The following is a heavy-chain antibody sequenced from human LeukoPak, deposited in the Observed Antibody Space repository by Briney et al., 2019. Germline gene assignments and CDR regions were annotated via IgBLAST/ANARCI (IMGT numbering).Heavy chain of an antibody. D-gene: IGHD4-23*01. CDR3: ARAGRWGGSAFDI. CDR2: IYYSGST. V-gene: IGHV4-39*07. Sequence: SETLSLTCTVSGGSISSSSYYWGWIRQPPGKGLEWIGSIYYSGSTYYNPSLKSRVTISVDTSKNQFSLKLSSVTAADTAVYYCARAGRWGGSAFDIWGQGTMVTVSS. CDR1: GGSISSSSYY. J-gene: IGHJ3*02.